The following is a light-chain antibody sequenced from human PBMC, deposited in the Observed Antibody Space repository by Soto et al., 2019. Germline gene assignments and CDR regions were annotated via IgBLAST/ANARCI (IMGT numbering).Light chain of an antibody. V-gene: IGKV2-30*02. Sequence: TQSPLSLPVTLGQPASISCRSSQSLIHSDGNTYLSWFQQRPGQSPRRLIYEVSDRDSGVPDRFTGSGSGTDFTLKISRVEAEDVGVYYCMQGTHWPWTFGQGTEVEIK. CDR2: EVS. CDR1: QSLIHSDGNTY. J-gene: IGKJ1*01. CDR3: MQGTHWPWT.